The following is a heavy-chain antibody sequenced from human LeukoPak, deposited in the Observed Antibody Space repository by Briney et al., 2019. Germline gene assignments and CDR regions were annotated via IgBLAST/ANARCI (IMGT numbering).Heavy chain of an antibody. CDR1: GYTFTSYY. Sequence: ASVKVSCKTSGYTFTSYYMHWVRQAPGQGLDWMGIINPSGGSTSYAQKFQGRVTMTRGTSTSTVYMELSSLRSEDTAVYYCARDWGSERDLLTGYYIYWGQGTLVTVSS. CDR2: INPSGGST. CDR3: ARDWGSERDLLTGYYIY. V-gene: IGHV1-46*01. J-gene: IGHJ4*02. D-gene: IGHD3-9*01.